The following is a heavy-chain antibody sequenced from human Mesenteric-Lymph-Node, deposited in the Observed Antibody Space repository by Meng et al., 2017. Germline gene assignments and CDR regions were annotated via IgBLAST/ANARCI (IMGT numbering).Heavy chain of an antibody. Sequence: GSLRLSCTVSGGSISSSSYYWGWIRQPPGKGLEWIGSIYYSGSTYYNPSLKSRVTISVDTSKNQFSLKLSSVTAADTAVYYCATIYSSSWSGEWYFDYWGQGTLVTVSS. CDR3: ATIYSSSWSGEWYFDY. CDR1: GGSISSSSYY. J-gene: IGHJ4*02. CDR2: IYYSGST. V-gene: IGHV4-39*07. D-gene: IGHD6-13*01.